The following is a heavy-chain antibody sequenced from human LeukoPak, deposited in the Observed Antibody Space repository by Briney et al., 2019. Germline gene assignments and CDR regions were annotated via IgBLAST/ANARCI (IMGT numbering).Heavy chain of an antibody. CDR2: ISAYNGNT. J-gene: IGHJ4*02. CDR3: ARGPLNTGVGAY. Sequence: ASVKVSCKASGYTFTSYGISWVRQAPGQGLEWMGWISAYNGNTNYAQKFQGRVTITADESTSTAYMELSSLRSEDTAVYYCARGPLNTGVGAYWGQGTLVTVSS. V-gene: IGHV1-18*01. CDR1: GYTFTSYG. D-gene: IGHD1-26*01.